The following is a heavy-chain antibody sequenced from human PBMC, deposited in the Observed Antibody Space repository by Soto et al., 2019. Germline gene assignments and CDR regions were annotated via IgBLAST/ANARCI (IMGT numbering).Heavy chain of an antibody. J-gene: IGHJ6*02. CDR2: IYYSGST. V-gene: IGHV4-39*01. Sequence: SETLSLTCTVSGGSISSSSYYWGWIRQPPGKGLEWIGSIYYSGSTYYNPSLKSRVTISVDTSKNQFSLKLSSVTAADTAVYYCASSPTIAAAADPYYYYGMDVWGQGTTVTVSS. CDR1: GGSISSSSYY. CDR3: ASSPTIAAAADPYYYYGMDV. D-gene: IGHD6-13*01.